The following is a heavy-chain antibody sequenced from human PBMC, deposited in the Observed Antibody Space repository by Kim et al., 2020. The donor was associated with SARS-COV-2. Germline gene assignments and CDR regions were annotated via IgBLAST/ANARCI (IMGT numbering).Heavy chain of an antibody. J-gene: IGHJ4*02. D-gene: IGHD3-3*01. V-gene: IGHV3-30*03. CDR1: GFSFSDYG. CDR2: TSYDGSNK. CDR3: AQNKGQYYDYWTGPFDY. Sequence: GGSLRLSCAASGFSFSDYGMHWVRQAPGKGLEWVAVTSYDGSNKRYADSVKGRFTISRDDSENTLYLQMNSVRVEDTAVYFCAQNKGQYYDYWTGPFDYWGQGTLVTVSS.